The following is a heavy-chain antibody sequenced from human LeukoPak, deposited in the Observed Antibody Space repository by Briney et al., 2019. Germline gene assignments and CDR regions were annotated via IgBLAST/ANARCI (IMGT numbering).Heavy chain of an antibody. D-gene: IGHD3-10*02. J-gene: IGHJ6*04. CDR1: GLTFSNE. CDR2: ISSSGSTI. Sequence: GGFLRISCEAAGLTFSNEMNWHRQDPGKGLEWVSYISSSGSTIYYADSVKGRFTISRDNAKNSLYLQMNSLRAEDTAVYYCAELGITMIGGVWGKGTTVTISS. V-gene: IGHV3-48*03. CDR3: AELGITMIGGV.